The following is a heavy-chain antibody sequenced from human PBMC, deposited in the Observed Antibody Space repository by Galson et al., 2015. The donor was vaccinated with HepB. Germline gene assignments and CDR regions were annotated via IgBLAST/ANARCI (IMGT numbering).Heavy chain of an antibody. CDR3: ARDQDYCSSTSCYRVYYYYYGMDV. CDR2: ISAYNGNT. V-gene: IGHV1-18*04. Sequence: QSGAEVKKPGASVKVSCKASGYTFTSYGISWVRQAPGQGLEWMGWISAYNGNTNYAQKLQGRVTMTTDTSTSTAYMELRSLRSDDTAVYYCARDQDYCSSTSCYRVYYYYYGMDVWGQGTTVTVSS. J-gene: IGHJ6*02. D-gene: IGHD2-2*02. CDR1: GYTFTSYG.